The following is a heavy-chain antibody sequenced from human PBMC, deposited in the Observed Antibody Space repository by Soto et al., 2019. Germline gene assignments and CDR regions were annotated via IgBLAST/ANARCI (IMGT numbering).Heavy chain of an antibody. CDR1: GFTFSSYG. Sequence: QVQLVESGGGVVQPGRSLRLSCAASGFTFSSYGMHWVRQAPGKGLEWVAVISYDGSNKYYADSVKGRFTISRDNSKNTLYLQMNSLRAEDTAVYYCARTWELGTNDAFGIWGQGTMVTVSS. CDR3: ARTWELGTNDAFGI. D-gene: IGHD1-26*01. CDR2: ISYDGSNK. J-gene: IGHJ3*02. V-gene: IGHV3-30*03.